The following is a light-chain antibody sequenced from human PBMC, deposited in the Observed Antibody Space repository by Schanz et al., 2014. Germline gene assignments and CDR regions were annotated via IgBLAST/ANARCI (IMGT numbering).Light chain of an antibody. Sequence: QAVVTQEPSLTVSPGGTVTLTCGSSTGAVTTGHYPYWFQQKPGQAPRTLIYDTNNKLSWTPARFSASLLGGKAALTLTGAQPEDEADYYCLLSYSGARVFGGGTKLTAL. CDR3: LLSYSGARV. CDR1: TGAVTTGHY. J-gene: IGLJ3*02. CDR2: DTN. V-gene: IGLV7-46*01.